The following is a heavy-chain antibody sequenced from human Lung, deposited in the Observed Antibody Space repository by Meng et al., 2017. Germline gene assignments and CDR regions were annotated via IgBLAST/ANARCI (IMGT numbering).Heavy chain of an antibody. CDR3: ARDEDISAAGKLFGDY. Sequence: QVRWGQYGAEVKKPGASGKFSCKPSGYNFPDYWLHWVRRAPGQGLEWMGRIDPKSGDTHYAQRFQGRVTMTGDTSISTAYMELSGLRSDDTAMYYCARDEDISAAGKLFGDYWGQGTLVTVSS. CDR1: GYNFPDYW. J-gene: IGHJ4*02. CDR2: IDPKSGDT. V-gene: IGHV1-2*06. D-gene: IGHD6-13*01.